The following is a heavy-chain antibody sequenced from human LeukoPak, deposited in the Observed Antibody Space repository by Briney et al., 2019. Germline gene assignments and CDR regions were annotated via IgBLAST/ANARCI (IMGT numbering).Heavy chain of an antibody. CDR2: IYYSGST. V-gene: IGHV4-39*01. D-gene: IGHD2-2*01. CDR3: ARGYCSSTSCRNWFDP. J-gene: IGHJ5*02. CDR1: GGSISSSSYY. Sequence: PSETLSLTCTVSGGSISSSSYYWGWIRQPPGKGLEWIGSIYYSGSTYYNPSLKSRVTISVDTSKNQFSLKLSSVTAADTAVYYCARGYCSSTSCRNWFDPWGQGTLVTVSS.